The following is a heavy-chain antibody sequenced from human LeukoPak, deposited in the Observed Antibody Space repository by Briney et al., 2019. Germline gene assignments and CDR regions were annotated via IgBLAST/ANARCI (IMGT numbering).Heavy chain of an antibody. Sequence: PGGSLRLSCTVSGFTVSSNSMSWVRQAPGKGLEWVANIKQDGSEKYYVDSVKGRFTISRDNSKNTLYLQMNSLRAEDTAVYYCARGGSYLSAFDIWGQGTMVTVSS. CDR1: GFTVSSNS. V-gene: IGHV3-7*03. D-gene: IGHD1-26*01. CDR3: ARGGSYLSAFDI. J-gene: IGHJ3*02. CDR2: IKQDGSEK.